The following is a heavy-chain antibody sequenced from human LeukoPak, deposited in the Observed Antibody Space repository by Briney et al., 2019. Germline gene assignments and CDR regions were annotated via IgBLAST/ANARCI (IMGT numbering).Heavy chain of an antibody. CDR1: GGSITSYY. Sequence: PSETLSLTCTVSGGSITSYYWSWIRQPPGKRLERIGYIFYSGSTNYNPSLESRVSISIDTSENQFSLKLSSLTAADTAVYYCAKYPGYPTRWFEPWGQGTLVTVSS. J-gene: IGHJ5*02. CDR3: AKYPGYPTRWFEP. D-gene: IGHD6-13*01. V-gene: IGHV4-59*12. CDR2: IFYSGST.